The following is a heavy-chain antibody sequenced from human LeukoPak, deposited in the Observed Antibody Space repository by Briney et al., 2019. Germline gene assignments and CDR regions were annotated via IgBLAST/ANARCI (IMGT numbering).Heavy chain of an antibody. CDR1: GFTFSSYG. CDR3: AKIPRSVDYYDSSGYFRTNNYFDY. J-gene: IGHJ4*02. D-gene: IGHD3-22*01. CDR2: ISGSGGST. Sequence: GGSLRLSCAASGFTFSSYGVSWVRQAPGRGLEWVSAISGSGGSTYYADCVKGRFTISRDNSKNTLSLKMNSLRAEDTAVYYCAKIPRSVDYYDSSGYFRTNNYFDYWGQGTLVTVSS. V-gene: IGHV3-23*01.